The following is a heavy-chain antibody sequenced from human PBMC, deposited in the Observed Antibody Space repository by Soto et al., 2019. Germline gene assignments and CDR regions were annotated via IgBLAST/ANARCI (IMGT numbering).Heavy chain of an antibody. CDR2: IYPGDSDT. J-gene: IGHJ6*02. V-gene: IGHV5-51*01. D-gene: IGHD4-17*01. CDR1: GYSFTSYW. Sequence: PGESLKISCKGSGYSFTSYWIGWVRQIPGKGLEWMGIIYPGDSDTRYSPSFQGQVTISADKSISTAYLQWSSLKASDTAMYYCAGGPWDYDSYYYGMDVWGQGTTVTVSS. CDR3: AGGPWDYDSYYYGMDV.